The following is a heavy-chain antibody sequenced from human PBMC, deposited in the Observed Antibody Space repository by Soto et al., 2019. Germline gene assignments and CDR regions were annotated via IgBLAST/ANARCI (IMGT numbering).Heavy chain of an antibody. Sequence: QVQLVQSGAEVKKPGSSVKVSCKASGGTFTTSAISWVRQAPGQGLEWVGGIMPVFPTPDYAQNFQGRVTIPADESTTTAHLELTSLRPDDTAVYYCARDKDRLQLGGNYYYILDVWGQGTAITVSS. V-gene: IGHV1-69*12. J-gene: IGHJ6*02. CDR1: GGTFTTSA. CDR2: IMPVFPTP. D-gene: IGHD1-1*01. CDR3: ARDKDRLQLGGNYYYILDV.